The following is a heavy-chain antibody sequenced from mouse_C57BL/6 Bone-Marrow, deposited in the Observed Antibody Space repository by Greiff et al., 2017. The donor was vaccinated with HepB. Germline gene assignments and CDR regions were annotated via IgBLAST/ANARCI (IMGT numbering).Heavy chain of an antibody. Sequence: EVKLMESGGGLVQPGGSLKLSCAASGFTFSDYYMYWVRQTPEKRLEWVAYISNGGGSTYYPDTVKGRFTISRDNAKNTLYLQMSRLKSEDTAMYYCARRGYDYDWYFDVWGTGTTVTVSS. D-gene: IGHD2-4*01. CDR2: ISNGGGST. J-gene: IGHJ1*03. CDR1: GFTFSDYY. CDR3: ARRGYDYDWYFDV. V-gene: IGHV5-12*01.